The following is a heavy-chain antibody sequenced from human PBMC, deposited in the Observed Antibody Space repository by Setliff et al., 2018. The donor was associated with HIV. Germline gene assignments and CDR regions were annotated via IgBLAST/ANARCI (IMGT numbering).Heavy chain of an antibody. D-gene: IGHD1-26*01. Sequence: GGSLRLSCTASGLTISNFDMNWVRQAPGKGLEWVSYITSSGSITYYADSVKGRFTVSRDSAQSSLYLQMSSLRAEDTAVYYCARDRVVGATLDPLDLWGQGTMVTVSS. V-gene: IGHV3-48*03. CDR3: ARDRVVGATLDPLDL. CDR2: ITSSGSIT. J-gene: IGHJ3*01. CDR1: GLTISNFD.